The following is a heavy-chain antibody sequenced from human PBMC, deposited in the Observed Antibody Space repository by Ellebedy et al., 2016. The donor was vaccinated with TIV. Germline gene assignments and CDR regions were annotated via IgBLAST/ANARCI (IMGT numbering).Heavy chain of an antibody. CDR2: IKQDGSEQ. CDR1: GFSFSSNW. CDR3: ARINWNKFDY. V-gene: IGHV3-7*03. J-gene: IGHJ4*02. Sequence: GGSLRLSCAASGFSFSSNWMSWVRQAPGKGLEWVANIKQDGSEQYYVDSVKGRFTISRDNAKNSLHLQMNSLRAEDTAVYYCARINWNKFDYWGQGTLVTVSS. D-gene: IGHD1/OR15-1a*01.